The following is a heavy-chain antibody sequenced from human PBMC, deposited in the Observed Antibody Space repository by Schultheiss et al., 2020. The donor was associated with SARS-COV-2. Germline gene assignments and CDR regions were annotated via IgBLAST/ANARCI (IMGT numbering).Heavy chain of an antibody. CDR1: GFTFSSYA. D-gene: IGHD3-10*01. J-gene: IGHJ4*02. V-gene: IGHV3-30*01. CDR2: ISYDGSNK. Sequence: GGSLRLSCAASGFTFSSYAMHWVRQAPGKGLEWVAFISYDGSNKYYADSVKGRFTISRDNAKNSLYLQLDSLRAEDTALYYCAKEDGSGSYYLDFWGEGTLVTVSS. CDR3: AKEDGSGSYYLDF.